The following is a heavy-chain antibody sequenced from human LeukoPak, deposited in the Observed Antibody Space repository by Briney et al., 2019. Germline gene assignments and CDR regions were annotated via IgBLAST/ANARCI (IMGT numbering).Heavy chain of an antibody. V-gene: IGHV3-30-3*01. J-gene: IGHJ3*02. CDR3: AKAGSLSDDIYCSGGACYPGDPFDI. D-gene: IGHD2-15*01. CDR2: ISYDGSNK. CDR1: GFTFSSYA. Sequence: GSLRLSCAASGFTFSSYAMHWVRQAPGKGLEWVAVISYDGSNKYYADSVKGRFTISRDNSKNTLYLQMNSLRAEDTAVYYCAKAGSLSDDIYCSGGACYPGDPFDIWGQGTMVTVSS.